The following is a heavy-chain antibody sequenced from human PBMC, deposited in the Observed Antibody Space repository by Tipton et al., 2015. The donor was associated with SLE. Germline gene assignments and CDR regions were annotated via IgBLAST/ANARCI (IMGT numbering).Heavy chain of an antibody. V-gene: IGHV4-30-2*01. CDR3: ARGDLTAITTGGYFDY. CDR1: GGSLNSGGYS. J-gene: IGHJ4*02. Sequence: TLSITCAVSGGSLNSGGYSLSWIRQPPGKGLEWFGDIFHTGSTYYSPSLEGRVTISEDRSKNQFSLTLWSVTAADTAVYYCARGDLTAITTGGYFDYWCQGVPVTVSS. D-gene: IGHD4-11*01. CDR2: IFHTGST.